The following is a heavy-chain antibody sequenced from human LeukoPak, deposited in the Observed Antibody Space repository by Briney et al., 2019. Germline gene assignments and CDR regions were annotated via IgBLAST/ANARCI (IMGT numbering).Heavy chain of an antibody. Sequence: PGGSLRLSCAASGFTFSSYSMNWVRQAPGKGLEWVSYISSSSSTIYYADSVKGRFTISRDNAKNSLYLQMNSLRAEDTAVYYCASQTDYVWGSYRRYGYFDYWGQGTLVTVSS. CDR3: ASQTDYVWGSYRRYGYFDY. CDR1: GFTFSSYS. V-gene: IGHV3-48*04. D-gene: IGHD3-16*02. CDR2: ISSSSSTI. J-gene: IGHJ4*02.